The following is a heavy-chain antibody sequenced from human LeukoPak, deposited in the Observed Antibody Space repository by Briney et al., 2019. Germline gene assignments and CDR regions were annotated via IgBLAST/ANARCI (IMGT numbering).Heavy chain of an antibody. CDR1: GFTFIDFG. J-gene: IGHJ4*02. CDR3: ASRTVTTPAY. Sequence: PGGSLRLSCAASGFTFIDFGMHWVRQAPGKGLEWVTTISYLGTNKYYADSVRGRFTVSRDNSRNTLYLQLSSLRPEDTAVYYCASRTVTTPAYWGQGTLVTVSS. D-gene: IGHD4-11*01. CDR2: ISYLGTNK. V-gene: IGHV3-30*03.